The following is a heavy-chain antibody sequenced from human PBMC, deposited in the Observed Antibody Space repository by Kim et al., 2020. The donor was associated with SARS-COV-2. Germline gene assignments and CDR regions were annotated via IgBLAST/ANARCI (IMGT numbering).Heavy chain of an antibody. Sequence: DGSITNDADSLKGRFTVSRNNVKNTLYLEMNSLRADDTAVYYCALSNWFDPWGPGTLVTVSS. CDR2: DGSIT. V-gene: IGHV3-74*01. CDR3: ALSNWFDP. J-gene: IGHJ5*02.